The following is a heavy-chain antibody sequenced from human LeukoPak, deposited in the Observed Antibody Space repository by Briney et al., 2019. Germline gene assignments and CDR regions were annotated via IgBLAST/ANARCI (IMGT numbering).Heavy chain of an antibody. J-gene: IGHJ4*02. Sequence: ASVKVSCKASGYTFIFYYMYLVRQAPGQGLEWMGWINPNSGGTNYAQKFQGRVTMTRDTSISTAYMELSRLRSDDTAVYYCAIWGYSSSFDYWGQGTLVTVSS. CDR3: AIWGYSSSFDY. CDR2: INPNSGGT. V-gene: IGHV1-2*02. CDR1: GYTFIFYY. D-gene: IGHD6-19*01.